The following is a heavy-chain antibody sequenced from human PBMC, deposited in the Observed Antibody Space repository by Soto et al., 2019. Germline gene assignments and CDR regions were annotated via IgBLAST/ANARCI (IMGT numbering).Heavy chain of an antibody. CDR3: ARIQRISMIVVSKPYFDY. J-gene: IGHJ4*02. CDR2: IFSNDEK. V-gene: IGHV2-26*01. CDR1: GFSLSNPRMG. D-gene: IGHD3-22*01. Sequence: QVTSKESGPVLVKPTETLTLTCTVSGFSLSNPRMGVSWIRQPPGKALEWLAHIFSNDEKSYSTSLKSRLTISRDTSKSQVVLTMTNMDPVDTATYYCARIQRISMIVVSKPYFDYWGQGALVTVSS.